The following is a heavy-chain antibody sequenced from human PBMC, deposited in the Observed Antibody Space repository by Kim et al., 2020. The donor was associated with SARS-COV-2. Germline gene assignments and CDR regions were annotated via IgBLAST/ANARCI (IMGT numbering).Heavy chain of an antibody. CDR3: ARGPYCTTTNCPVDDAFDV. CDR2: IGTVADT. Sequence: GGSLRLSCAASGFTLSNYDMHWVRQATGKGLEWVSTIGTVADTFYAGSVKGRFTISRDNAKNALYLQMNRLSAGDTAVYYCARGPYCTTTNCPVDDAFDV. V-gene: IGHV3-13*01. D-gene: IGHD2-2*01. J-gene: IGHJ3*01. CDR1: GFTLSNYD.